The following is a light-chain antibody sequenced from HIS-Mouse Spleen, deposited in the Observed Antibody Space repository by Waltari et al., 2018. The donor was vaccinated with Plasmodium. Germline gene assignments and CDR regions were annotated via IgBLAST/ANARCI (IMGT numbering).Light chain of an antibody. J-gene: IGKJ2*01. CDR1: QGISSY. CDR2: AAS. Sequence: AIRMTKSPSSFSASTGDRVPITCRASQGISSYLAWYQPKPGKAPKLLIYAASTLQSGVPSRFSGSGSGTDFTLTISCLQSEDFATYYCQQYYSYPYTFGQGTKLEIK. V-gene: IGKV1-8*01. CDR3: QQYYSYPYT.